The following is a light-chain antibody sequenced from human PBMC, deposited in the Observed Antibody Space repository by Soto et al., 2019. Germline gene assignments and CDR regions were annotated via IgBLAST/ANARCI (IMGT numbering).Light chain of an antibody. Sequence: DIQMTQSPSILSASVGDRVTIACRASQSISSYLAWYQQKPGKAPNLLIYKASNLASGVPSRLTGGGSGTDFTLTINSLQPDDSATYFCQQYNSYSYTFGQGTKLEIK. CDR1: QSISSY. V-gene: IGKV1-5*03. CDR2: KAS. CDR3: QQYNSYSYT. J-gene: IGKJ2*01.